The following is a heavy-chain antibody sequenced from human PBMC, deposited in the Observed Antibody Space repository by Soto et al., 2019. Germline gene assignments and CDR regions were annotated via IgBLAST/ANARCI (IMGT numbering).Heavy chain of an antibody. CDR3: ASGQATVTRDGGNY. CDR1: GGSFSGYY. D-gene: IGHD4-17*01. V-gene: IGHV4-34*01. J-gene: IGHJ4*02. Sequence: QVQLQQWGAGLLKPSETLSLTCAVYGGSFSGYYWSWIRQPPGKGLEWIGEINHSGSTNYNPSLKSRVTISVDTSKNQVSLKLSSVTAADTAVYYCASGQATVTRDGGNYWGQGTLVTVSS. CDR2: INHSGST.